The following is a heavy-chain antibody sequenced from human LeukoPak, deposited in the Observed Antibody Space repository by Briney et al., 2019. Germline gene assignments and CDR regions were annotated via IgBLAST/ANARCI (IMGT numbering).Heavy chain of an antibody. CDR3: ARYDGGSGPFDY. J-gene: IGHJ4*02. CDR2: IYHSGST. CDR1: GGSFSGYY. Sequence: PSETLSLTCAVYGGSFSGYYWSWIRQPPGKGLEWIGYIYHSGSTYYNPSLKSRVTISVDRSKNQFSLKLSSVTAADTAVYYCARYDGGSGPFDYWGQGTLVTVSS. D-gene: IGHD3-10*01. V-gene: IGHV4-34*01.